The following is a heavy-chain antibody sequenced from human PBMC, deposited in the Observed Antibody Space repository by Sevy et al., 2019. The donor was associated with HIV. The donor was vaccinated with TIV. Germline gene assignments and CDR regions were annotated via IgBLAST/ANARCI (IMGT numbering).Heavy chain of an antibody. CDR3: ARGPPDGSYDYFDS. CDR2: LRGSSNYI. V-gene: IGHV3-21*06. D-gene: IGHD3-10*01. J-gene: IGHJ4*02. Sequence: GGSLRLSCAASGFTFNNYNMNWVRQAPGKGLEWVSSLRGSSNYIYYAESLKGQFIISGDKAKDTLYRQMNSLGADDSAVYYCARGPPDGSYDYFDSWGQGTLVTVSS. CDR1: GFTFNNYN.